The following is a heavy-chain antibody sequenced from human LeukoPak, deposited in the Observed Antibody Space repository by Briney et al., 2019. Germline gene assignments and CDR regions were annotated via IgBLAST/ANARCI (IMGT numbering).Heavy chain of an antibody. D-gene: IGHD2-8*01. CDR1: GYTFTGYY. J-gene: IGHJ6*02. CDR2: INPSSGGT. CDR3: ARDSSCTNGVCYTGLMDV. Sequence: ASVKVSCKASGYTFTGYYMHWVRQAPGQGLEWMGWINPSSGGTNYAQKFQGRVTMTRDTSISTAYMELSRLRSDDTAVYYCARDSSCTNGVCYTGLMDVWGQGTTVTVSS. V-gene: IGHV1-2*02.